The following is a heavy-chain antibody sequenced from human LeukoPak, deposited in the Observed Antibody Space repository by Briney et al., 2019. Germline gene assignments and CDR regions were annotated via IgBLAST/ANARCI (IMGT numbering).Heavy chain of an antibody. CDR3: ARGPSGYRNT. CDR1: EFSVGSNY. J-gene: IGHJ4*02. V-gene: IGHV3-66*01. CDR2: IYSGGST. Sequence: GGSLRLSCAASEFSVGSNYMTWVRQAPGKGLEWVSLIYSGGSTYYADSVKGRFTISRDNSKNTLYLQMNSLRAEDTDVYYCARGPSGYRNTGGQGTLVTVSS. D-gene: IGHD5-12*01.